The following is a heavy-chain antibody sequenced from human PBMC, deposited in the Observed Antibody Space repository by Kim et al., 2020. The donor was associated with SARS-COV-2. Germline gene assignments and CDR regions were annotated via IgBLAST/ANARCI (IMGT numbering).Heavy chain of an antibody. CDR3: ATARVAAGGHYYYYGMEV. Sequence: GGSLRLSCAASGFTFNKAWMNWVRQAPGKGLEWVGLIKSETDGGTTDYAAPMKGRFTISRDDSQNTLFLQMNSLKTEDTAVYYCATARVAAGGHYYYYGMEVWGQGTTVTVSS. D-gene: IGHD6-13*01. CDR1: GFTFNKAW. CDR2: IKSETDGGTT. J-gene: IGHJ6*02. V-gene: IGHV3-15*01.